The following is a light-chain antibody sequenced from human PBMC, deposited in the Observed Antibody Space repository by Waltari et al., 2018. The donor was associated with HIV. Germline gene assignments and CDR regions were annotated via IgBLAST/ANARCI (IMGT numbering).Light chain of an antibody. CDR3: SSYISTTTL. J-gene: IGLJ1*01. Sequence: QSAPTQPASVFGSPGQSITISCTGTSSDIGHYQYVSWYQQSPGKAPKLMIYEVSNRPSGVSNRFSGSKSGNTASLTISGLQAEDEADYYCSSYISTTTLFGTGTKVTVL. CDR2: EVS. CDR1: SSDIGHYQY. V-gene: IGLV2-14*01.